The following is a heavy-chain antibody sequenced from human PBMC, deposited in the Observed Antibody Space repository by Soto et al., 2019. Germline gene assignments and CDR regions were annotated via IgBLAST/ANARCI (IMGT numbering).Heavy chain of an antibody. CDR2: IYTGGNT. V-gene: IGHV3-53*01. Sequence: GGSLRLSCAASGFTVTSYYMSWVRQAPGKGPEWVSLIYTGGNTNYADSVKGRFTISRDNSKNTLYLQMNSLRAEDTAVYYCARDYYYGSGNYYRADYYHYGMDVWGQGTTVTVSS. CDR3: ARDYYYGSGNYYRADYYHYGMDV. J-gene: IGHJ6*02. CDR1: GFTVTSYY. D-gene: IGHD3-10*01.